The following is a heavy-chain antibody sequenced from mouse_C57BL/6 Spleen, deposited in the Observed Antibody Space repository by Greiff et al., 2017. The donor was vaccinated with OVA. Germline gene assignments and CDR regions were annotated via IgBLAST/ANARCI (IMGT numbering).Heavy chain of an antibody. CDR1: GYSIPSGYY. V-gene: IGHV3-6*01. D-gene: IGHD1-1*01. CDR2: ISYDGSN. J-gene: IGHJ1*03. CDR3: AREGSSDWYFDV. Sequence: EVQLVESGPGLVKPSQSLSLTCSVTGYSIPSGYYWNWIRQFPGNKLEWMGYISYDGSNNYNPSLKNRISITRDTSKNQFFLKLNSVTTEDTATYYCAREGSSDWYFDVWGTGTTVTVSS.